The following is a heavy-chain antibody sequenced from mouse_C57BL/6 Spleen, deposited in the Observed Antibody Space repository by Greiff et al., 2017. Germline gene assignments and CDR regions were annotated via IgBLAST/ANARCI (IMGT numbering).Heavy chain of an antibody. Sequence: VQLQQSGAELARPGASVKLFCKASGYTFTSYGISWVKQRTGQGLEWIGEIYPRSGNTYYNEKFKGKATLTADKSSSTAYMELRSLTSEDSAVYFCARITTVVATGDYWGQGTTLTVSS. CDR2: IYPRSGNT. D-gene: IGHD1-1*01. CDR1: GYTFTSYG. CDR3: ARITTVVATGDY. V-gene: IGHV1-81*01. J-gene: IGHJ2*01.